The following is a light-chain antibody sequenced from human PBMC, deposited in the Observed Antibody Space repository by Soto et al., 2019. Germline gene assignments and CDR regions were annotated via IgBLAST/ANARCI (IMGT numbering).Light chain of an antibody. CDR1: DSDVGGYNF. CDR3: SSFTKISTVI. J-gene: IGLJ2*01. Sequence: QSALTQSASVSGSPGQSITISCTGTDSDVGGYNFVSWYQQHPGKAPKLLLFEVSSRPSGVSHRFSGPKSAYTASLTISGLQADDEAVYYCSSFTKISTVIFGGGTQLTVL. CDR2: EVS. V-gene: IGLV2-14*01.